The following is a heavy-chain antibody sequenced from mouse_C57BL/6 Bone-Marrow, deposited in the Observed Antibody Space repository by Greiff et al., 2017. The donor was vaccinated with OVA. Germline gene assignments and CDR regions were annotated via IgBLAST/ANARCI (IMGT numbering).Heavy chain of an antibody. D-gene: IGHD2-3*01. CDR2: ISDGGSYT. CDR1: GFTFSSYA. Sequence: EVKLVESGGGLVKPGGSLKLSCAASGFTFSSYAMSWVRQTPEKRLEWVATISDGGSYTYYPDNVKGRFTISRDNAKNNLYLQMSHLKSEDTAMYYCARESGYYYWYFDVWGTGTTDTVSS. J-gene: IGHJ1*03. CDR3: ARESGYYYWYFDV. V-gene: IGHV5-4*01.